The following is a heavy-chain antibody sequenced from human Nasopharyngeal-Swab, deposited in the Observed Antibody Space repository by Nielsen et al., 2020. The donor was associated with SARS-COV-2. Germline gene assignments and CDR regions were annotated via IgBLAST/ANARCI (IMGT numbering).Heavy chain of an antibody. Sequence: LSLTCAASGFPFSDYYMSWIRQAPGKGLEWVSYISSSSSYTNYADSVKGRFTISRDNAKNSLYLQMNSLRADDTAVYYCARGSIRGIIISDFDYWGQGTLVTVSS. CDR1: GFPFSDYY. V-gene: IGHV3-11*05. CDR2: ISSSSSYT. CDR3: ARGSIRGIIISDFDY. J-gene: IGHJ4*02. D-gene: IGHD3-10*01.